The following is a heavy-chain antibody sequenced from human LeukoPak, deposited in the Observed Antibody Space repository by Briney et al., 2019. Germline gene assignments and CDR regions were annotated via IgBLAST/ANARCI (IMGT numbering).Heavy chain of an antibody. CDR2: ISGSGGST. CDR1: GFTFSSYA. CDR3: ARESGWYDVYFDY. Sequence: PGGSLRLSCAASGFTFSSYAMSWVRQAPGKGLEWVSAISGSGGSTYYADSVKGRFTISRDNAKNSLYLQMNSLRAEDTAVYYCARESGWYDVYFDYWGQGTLVTVSS. D-gene: IGHD6-19*01. V-gene: IGHV3-23*01. J-gene: IGHJ4*02.